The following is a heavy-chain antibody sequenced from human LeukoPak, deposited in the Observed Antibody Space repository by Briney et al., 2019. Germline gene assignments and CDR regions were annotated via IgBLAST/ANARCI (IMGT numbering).Heavy chain of an antibody. J-gene: IGHJ4*02. D-gene: IGHD1-1*01. Sequence: GGSLRLSCAASGFTFSSYTMYWVRQAPGKGLGYVSAISSNGGSTYYANSVKGRFTISRDNSKNTLYLQMGSLRGEDMAVYYCAREVNWRFDYWGQGTLVTVFS. CDR2: ISSNGGST. V-gene: IGHV3-64*01. CDR3: AREVNWRFDY. CDR1: GFTFSSYT.